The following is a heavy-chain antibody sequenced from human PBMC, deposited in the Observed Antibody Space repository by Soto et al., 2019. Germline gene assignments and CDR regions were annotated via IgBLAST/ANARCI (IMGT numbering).Heavy chain of an antibody. V-gene: IGHV3-30*03. J-gene: IGHJ4*02. D-gene: IGHD4-17*01. CDR2: ISYDGNNK. CDR1: EFTFSNYA. Sequence: GGSLRLSCAASEFTFSNYAMHWVRQAPGKGLKWLAVISYDGNNKYYADSVEGRFTISRDNSKNTVYLQMNSLRLEDTAVYYCARGPSYSDSYFDHWGQGTLVTVSS. CDR3: ARGPSYSDSYFDH.